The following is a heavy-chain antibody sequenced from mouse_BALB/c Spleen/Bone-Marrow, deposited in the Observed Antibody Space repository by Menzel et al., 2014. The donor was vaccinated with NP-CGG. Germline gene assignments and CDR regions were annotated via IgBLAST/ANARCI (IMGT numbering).Heavy chain of an antibody. D-gene: IGHD4-1*01. V-gene: IGHV5-9-4*01. CDR3: ARVIGTRCFDV. J-gene: IGHJ1*01. CDR2: ISGGGSYT. CDR1: GFTFSDYA. Sequence: EVKLVESGGGLVKPGGSLKLSCAASGFTFSDYAMSWVRQSPEKRLEWVAEISGGGSYTYYPDTVTGRFTISRDNAKNTLYLEMSSLKSEDTAIYYCARVIGTRCFDVWXAGATVTXSS.